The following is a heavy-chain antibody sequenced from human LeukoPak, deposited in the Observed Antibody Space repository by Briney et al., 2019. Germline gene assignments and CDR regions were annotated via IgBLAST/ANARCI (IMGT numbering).Heavy chain of an antibody. CDR3: ASYSGSYSYVRTDY. CDR1: GFTVSSNY. CDR2: IYSGGST. Sequence: GGSLRLSCAASGFTVSSNYMSWVRQAPGKGLEWVSVIYSGGSTYYADSVKGRFTISRDNSKNTLYLQMNSLRAEDTAVYYCASYSGSYSYVRTDYWGQGTLVTVSS. V-gene: IGHV3-66*02. D-gene: IGHD1-26*01. J-gene: IGHJ4*02.